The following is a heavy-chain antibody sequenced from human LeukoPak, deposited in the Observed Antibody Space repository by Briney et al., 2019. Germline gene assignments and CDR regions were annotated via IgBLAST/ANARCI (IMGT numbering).Heavy chain of an antibody. Sequence: SETLSLTCTVSGGSISSSSYYWGWIRQPPGKGLEWIGNIYHSGNTYYNSSLKSRVTISVDTSKNQFSLKLSSVTAADTAVYYCARETSQKGAHYMDVWGKGTTITISS. V-gene: IGHV4-39*07. CDR2: IYHSGNT. J-gene: IGHJ6*03. CDR3: ARETSQKGAHYMDV. CDR1: GGSISSSSYY. D-gene: IGHD3-16*01.